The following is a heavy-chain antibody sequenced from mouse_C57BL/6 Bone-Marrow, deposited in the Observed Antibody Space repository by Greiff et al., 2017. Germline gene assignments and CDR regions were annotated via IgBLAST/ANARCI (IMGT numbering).Heavy chain of an antibody. CDR1: GFNIKDDY. CDR2: IDPENGDS. J-gene: IGHJ2*01. Sequence: VHVKQSGAELVRPGASVTLSCTASGFNIKDDYMHWVKQRPEQGLEWIGWIDPENGDSEYASKFQGKATITADTSSNTAYLQLSSLTSEDTAVYYCTSYCYGSSYVDYWGQGTTLTVSS. D-gene: IGHD1-1*01. V-gene: IGHV14-4*01. CDR3: TSYCYGSSYVDY.